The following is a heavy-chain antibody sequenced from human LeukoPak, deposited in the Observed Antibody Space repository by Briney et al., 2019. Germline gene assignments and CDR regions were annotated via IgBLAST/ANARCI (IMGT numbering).Heavy chain of an antibody. CDR2: ISSSGSTI. CDR1: GFTFSSYE. Sequence: GGSLRLSCAASGFTFSSYEMNWVRQAPGKGLEWVSYISSSGSTIYYADSVKGRFTISRDNAKISLYLQMNSLRAEDTAVYYCARDGGNGDYFYWGQGTLVTVSS. V-gene: IGHV3-48*03. CDR3: ARDGGNGDYFY. J-gene: IGHJ4*02. D-gene: IGHD4-17*01.